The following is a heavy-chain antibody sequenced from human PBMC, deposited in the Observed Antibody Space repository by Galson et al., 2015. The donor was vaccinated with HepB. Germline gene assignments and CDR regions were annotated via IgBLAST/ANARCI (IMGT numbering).Heavy chain of an antibody. V-gene: IGHV3-30*02. CDR2: IRYDGSNK. Sequence: SLRLSCAASGFTFSSYGMHWVRQAPGKGLEWVAFIRYDGSNKYYADSVKGRFAISRDNSKNTLHLQMNSLRAEDTAVYYCAKDRIDLAVAGRIYYYYGMDVWGQGTTVTVSS. D-gene: IGHD6-19*01. CDR1: GFTFSSYG. J-gene: IGHJ6*02. CDR3: AKDRIDLAVAGRIYYYYGMDV.